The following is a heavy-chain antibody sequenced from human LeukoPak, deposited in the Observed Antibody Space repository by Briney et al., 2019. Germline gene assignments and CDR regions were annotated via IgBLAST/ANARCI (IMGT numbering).Heavy chain of an antibody. CDR1: GYTFTGYY. D-gene: IGHD6-19*01. CDR2: INPNSGGT. CDR3: ASPAVAGTVVNYYFDY. V-gene: IGHV1-2*02. J-gene: IGHJ4*02. Sequence: GASVKVSCKASGYTFTGYYMHWVRQAPGQGLEWMGRINPNSGGTNYAQKFQGRVTMTRDTSISTAYMELSRLRSDDTAVYYCASPAVAGTVVNYYFDYWGQGTLVTVSS.